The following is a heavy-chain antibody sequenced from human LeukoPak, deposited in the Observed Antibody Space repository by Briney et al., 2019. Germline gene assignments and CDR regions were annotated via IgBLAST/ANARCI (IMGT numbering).Heavy chain of an antibody. CDR3: ARERGNLRGDAFDI. V-gene: IGHV4-4*07. D-gene: IGHD1-26*01. Sequence: SETLSLTCTVSGVSISTYYWTWIRQPAGRGLEWTGRIYSTGNTNYNPSLESRVTMSIDTSKNQFSLKLTSVTAADTAVYYCARERGNLRGDAFDIWGQGTMVTVSS. CDR2: IYSTGNT. CDR1: GVSISTYY. J-gene: IGHJ3*02.